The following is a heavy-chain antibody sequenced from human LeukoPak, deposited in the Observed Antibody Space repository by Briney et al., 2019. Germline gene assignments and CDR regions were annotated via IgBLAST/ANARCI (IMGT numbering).Heavy chain of an antibody. CDR1: GFTFSSYA. CDR2: ISYDESNK. J-gene: IGHJ4*02. V-gene: IGHV3-30*04. CDR3: ARRRFDY. Sequence: GESLRLSCAVSGFTFSSYAMHWVRHPPRKGLEWVAVISYDESNKYYEDSAKGRFTISRDNSKNTPYLQVNSLRAEDTAVYYCARRRFDYWGQGTLVTVSS.